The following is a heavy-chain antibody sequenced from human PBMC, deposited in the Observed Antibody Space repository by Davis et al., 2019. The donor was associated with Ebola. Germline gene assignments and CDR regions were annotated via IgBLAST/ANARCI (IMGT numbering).Heavy chain of an antibody. J-gene: IGHJ3*02. D-gene: IGHD2/OR15-2a*01. CDR3: ARDAHEYDAFDI. CDR1: GFTFSSYS. V-gene: IGHV3-23*01. Sequence: GESLKISCAASGFTFSSYSMNWVRQAPGKGLEWVSAISGSGGSTYYADSVEGRFTISRDNSKNNLYLQMNSLRAEDTAVYYCARDAHEYDAFDIWGQGTMVTVSS. CDR2: ISGSGGST.